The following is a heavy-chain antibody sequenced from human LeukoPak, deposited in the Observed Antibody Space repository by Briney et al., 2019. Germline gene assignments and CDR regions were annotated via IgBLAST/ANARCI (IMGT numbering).Heavy chain of an antibody. J-gene: IGHJ3*02. Sequence: PGGSLRLSCAASGFTFSNYGMHWVRQAPGKGLEWVAFIRYDGSNKYYADSVKGRFTISRDNSKNTLYLQMNSLRAEDTAVYYCAKDLAPVGATKLYAFDIWGQGTMVTVSS. CDR2: IRYDGSNK. CDR1: GFTFSNYG. V-gene: IGHV3-30*02. CDR3: AKDLAPVGATKLYAFDI. D-gene: IGHD1-26*01.